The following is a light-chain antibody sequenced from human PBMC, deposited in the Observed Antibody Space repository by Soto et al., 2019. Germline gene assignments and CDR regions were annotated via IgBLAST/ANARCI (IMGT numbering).Light chain of an antibody. J-gene: IGLJ1*01. CDR3: CSYAGSYTLYV. CDR1: SSDVGGYNY. V-gene: IGLV2-11*01. CDR2: DVT. Sequence: QSVLTQPRSVSGSPGQSVTISCTGTSSDVGGYNYVSWYQQHPGKAPKLMIYDVTKRPSGVPDRFSASKSGYTASLTISGLQAEDEADYYCCSYAGSYTLYVFGTGTQLTVL.